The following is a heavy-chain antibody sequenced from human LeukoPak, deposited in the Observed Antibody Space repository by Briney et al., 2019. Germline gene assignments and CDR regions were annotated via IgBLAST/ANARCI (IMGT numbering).Heavy chain of an antibody. CDR3: ARLNYGDYGYYYYYMDV. V-gene: IGHV3-21*01. D-gene: IGHD4-17*01. Sequence: GGSLRLSCAASGFTFNTYSMTWVRQAPGKGLEWVSIISRASESIFYADSVKGRFTISRDNAKNSLYLQMNSLRAEDTAVYYCARLNYGDYGYYYYYMDVWGKGTTVTISS. CDR1: GFTFNTYS. CDR2: ISRASESI. J-gene: IGHJ6*03.